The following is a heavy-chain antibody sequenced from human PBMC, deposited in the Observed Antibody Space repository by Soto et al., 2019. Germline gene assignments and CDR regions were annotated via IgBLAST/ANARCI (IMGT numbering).Heavy chain of an antibody. CDR3: AKDMRGEQLVLGYYYGMDV. CDR1: GFTFSSYG. J-gene: IGHJ6*02. Sequence: PGWSLRLSCAASGFTFSSYGMHWVRQAPGKGLEWVAVISYDGSNKYYADSVKGRFTISRDNSKNTLYLQMNSLRAEDTAVYYCAKDMRGEQLVLGYYYGMDVWGQGNTVTVYS. D-gene: IGHD6-6*01. V-gene: IGHV3-30*18. CDR2: ISYDGSNK.